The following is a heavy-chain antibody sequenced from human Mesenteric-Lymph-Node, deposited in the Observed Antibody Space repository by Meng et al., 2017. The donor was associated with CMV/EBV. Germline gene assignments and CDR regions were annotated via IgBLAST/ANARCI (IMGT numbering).Heavy chain of an antibody. J-gene: IGHJ4*02. V-gene: IGHV3-53*01. CDR2: IYSGGST. D-gene: IGHD3-10*01. Sequence: ESLKISCAASGFTVSSNYMSWVRQAPGKGLEWVSVIYSGGSTYYADSVKGRFTISRDNSKNTLYLQMNSLRAEDTAVYYCARGRFYYFDYWGQGTLVTVSS. CDR3: ARGRFYYFDY. CDR1: GFTVSSNY.